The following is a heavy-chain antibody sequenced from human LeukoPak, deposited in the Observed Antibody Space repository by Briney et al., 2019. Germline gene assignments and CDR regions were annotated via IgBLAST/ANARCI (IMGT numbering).Heavy chain of an antibody. CDR2: IKEDGSEK. Sequence: GGSLRLSCAASGFTFSNSWMGWVRRDPGNGLEWVANIKEDGSEKYYMDSVKGRFTISRDPAKNSLFLQMNSPRAEDTAVYYCAGYNWSSKRDFDYWGQGTLVTVSS. V-gene: IGHV3-7*03. D-gene: IGHD1-20*01. J-gene: IGHJ4*02. CDR3: AGYNWSSKRDFDY. CDR1: GFTFSNSW.